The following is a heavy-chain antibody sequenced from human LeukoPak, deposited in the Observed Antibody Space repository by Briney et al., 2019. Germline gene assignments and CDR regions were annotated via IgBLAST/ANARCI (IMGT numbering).Heavy chain of an antibody. V-gene: IGHV4-61*08. CDR1: GGSITSGDYY. J-gene: IGHJ4*02. D-gene: IGHD3-22*01. CDR2: IYYSGST. CDR3: ARDLSRRGPPTYCYDSSGRYYFDY. Sequence: PSETLSLTRTVSGGSITSGDYYCSWIRQPRGKGLECHGYIYYSGSTTYNPSLKSRVTISVDSSKNQFSLELSTVTAADTAVYYCARDLSRRGPPTYCYDSSGRYYFDYWGQGTLVTVSS.